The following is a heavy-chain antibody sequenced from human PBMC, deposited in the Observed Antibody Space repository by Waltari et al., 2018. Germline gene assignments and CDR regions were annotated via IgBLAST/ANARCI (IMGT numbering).Heavy chain of an antibody. CDR3: ARYYGNGEGWLDP. CDR1: GGSISSGSYY. J-gene: IGHJ5*02. V-gene: IGHV4-39*07. CDR2: ISYSGTT. Sequence: QVQLQQWGAGLLKPSETLSLTCTVSGGSISSGSYYWGWIRQPPGKGLESIGYISYSGTTYDNLSLKSRVTMSVDTSRDQYSLSLRSVAAADTAVYYCARYYGNGEGWLDPWGQGTLVTVSS. D-gene: IGHD3-3*01.